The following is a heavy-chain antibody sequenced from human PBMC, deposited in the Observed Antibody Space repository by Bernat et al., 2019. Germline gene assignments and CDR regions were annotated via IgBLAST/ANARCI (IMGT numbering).Heavy chain of an antibody. CDR1: GFTFSSYS. D-gene: IGHD5-18*01. CDR3: ARDSRVNAGRRNAFDI. CDR2: ISSSSSYI. Sequence: EVQLVESGGGLVKPGGSLRLSCAASGFTFSSYSMNWVRQAPGKGLEWVSSISSSSSYIYYADSVKGRFTISRDNAKNSLYLQMNSLRAEDTAVYYCARDSRVNAGRRNAFDIWGQGTMVTVSS. J-gene: IGHJ3*02. V-gene: IGHV3-21*01.